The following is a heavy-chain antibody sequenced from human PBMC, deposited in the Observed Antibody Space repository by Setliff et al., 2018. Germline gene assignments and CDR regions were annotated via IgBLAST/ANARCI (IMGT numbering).Heavy chain of an antibody. J-gene: IGHJ3*02. Sequence: PGRSLRLSCAASGFTLSSLCMSCVRRPPGKGLEWVDNIKGDDSERYYVDSVEGRFTVSRDNAKNSLFLQMYSLRVDDTAVYYCGRAGKPYAIDIWGQGTMVTVSS. CDR2: IKGDDSER. V-gene: IGHV3-7*04. CDR3: GRAGKPYAIDI. CDR1: GFTLSSLC.